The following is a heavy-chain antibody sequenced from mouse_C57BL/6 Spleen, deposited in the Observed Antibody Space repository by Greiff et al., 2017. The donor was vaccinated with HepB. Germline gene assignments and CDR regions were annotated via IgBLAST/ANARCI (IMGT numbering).Heavy chain of an antibody. CDR3: TETLGFAY. V-gene: IGHV6-3*01. CDR2: IRLKSDNYAT. CDR1: GFTFSNYW. J-gene: IGHJ3*01. Sequence: DVHLVESGGGLVQPGGSMKLSCVASGFTFSNYWMNWVRQSPEKGLEWVAQIRLKSDNYATHYAESVKGRFTISRDDSKSSVYLQMNNLRAEDTGIYYCTETLGFAYWGQGTLVTVSA.